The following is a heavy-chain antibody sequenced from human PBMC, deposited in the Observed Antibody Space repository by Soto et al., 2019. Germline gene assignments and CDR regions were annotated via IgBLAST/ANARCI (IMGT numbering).Heavy chain of an antibody. Sequence: QVQLVQSGAEGKKPGSSVKVSCRASGGTFSKFVVSWVRQAPGQGLEWMGGIIPLFGTTNYAQKFQGRVTITADKSTTTAYMELSSLRSDDTAVYYCASREGVAGPATYISPGYYFDCWGQGTLVTVSS. J-gene: IGHJ4*02. D-gene: IGHD2-15*01. CDR3: ASREGVAGPATYISPGYYFDC. CDR1: GGTFSKFV. V-gene: IGHV1-69*06. CDR2: IIPLFGTT.